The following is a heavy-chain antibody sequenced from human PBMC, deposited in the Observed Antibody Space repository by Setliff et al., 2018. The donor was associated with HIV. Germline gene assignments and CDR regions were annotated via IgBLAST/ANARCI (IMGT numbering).Heavy chain of an antibody. Sequence: PGGSLRLSCAASGFTFSTYAMTWVRQAPGKGLEWVTYMGFTSTSITYADSVKGRFTISRDNAKNSLYLQMNSLRVEDTAVYYCVRDHLWAFDYWGQGTLVTVSS. D-gene: IGHD1-26*01. CDR1: GFTFSTYA. J-gene: IGHJ4*02. V-gene: IGHV3-48*01. CDR3: VRDHLWAFDY. CDR2: MGFTSTSI.